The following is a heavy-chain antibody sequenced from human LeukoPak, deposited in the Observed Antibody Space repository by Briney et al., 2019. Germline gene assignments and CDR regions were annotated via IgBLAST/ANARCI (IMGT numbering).Heavy chain of an antibody. V-gene: IGHV1-24*01. CDR2: FDPEDGET. CDR3: ATLPPYYDILTGYLYYFDY. D-gene: IGHD3-9*01. J-gene: IGHJ4*02. CDR1: GYTFTGYY. Sequence: ASVKVSCKASGYTFTGYYMHWVRQAPGKGLEWMGGFDPEDGETIYAQKFQGRVTMTEDTSTDTAYMELSSLRSEDTAVYYCATLPPYYDILTGYLYYFDYWGQGTLVTVSS.